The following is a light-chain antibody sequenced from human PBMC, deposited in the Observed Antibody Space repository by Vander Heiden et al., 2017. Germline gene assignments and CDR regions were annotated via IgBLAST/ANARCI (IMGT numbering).Light chain of an antibody. CDR3: AAWDDSLSVV. CDR2: RDF. V-gene: IGLV1-47*01. J-gene: IGLJ2*01. Sequence: QSVLTQPPSASGTPGQRVTISCSGSSSNVGSNSVYWYQHHPGTSPNLLIYRDFQRPSGVPDRFSASKSGTSASLAISGLRSEDEAHYYCAAWDDSLSVVFGGGTKLTVL. CDR1: SSNVGSNS.